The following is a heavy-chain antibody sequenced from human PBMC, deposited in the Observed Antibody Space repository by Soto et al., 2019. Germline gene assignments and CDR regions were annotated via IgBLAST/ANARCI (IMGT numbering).Heavy chain of an antibody. V-gene: IGHV1-2*04. CDR3: ARESGCSGGSCYLNWFDP. Sequence: ASVKVSCKASGYTFTGYYMHWVRQAPGQGLEWMGWINPNSGGTNYAQKFQGWVTMTRDTSISTAYMELSRLRSDDTALYYCARESGCSGGSCYLNWFDPWGQGTLVTVSS. J-gene: IGHJ5*02. CDR2: INPNSGGT. D-gene: IGHD2-15*01. CDR1: GYTFTGYY.